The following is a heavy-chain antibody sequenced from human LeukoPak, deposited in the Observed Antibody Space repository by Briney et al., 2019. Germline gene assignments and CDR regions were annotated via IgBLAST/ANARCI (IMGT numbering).Heavy chain of an antibody. CDR1: GFTFSSYS. CDR3: ASGLQLKEGYSSSPSDY. CDR2: ISSSSSYI. Sequence: GGSLRLSCAASGFTFSSYSMNWVRQAPGKGLEWVSSISSSSSYIYYADSVKGRFTISRDNAKNSLYLQMNSLRAEDTAVYYCASGLQLKEGYSSSPSDYWGQGTLVTVSS. J-gene: IGHJ4*02. D-gene: IGHD6-13*01. V-gene: IGHV3-21*01.